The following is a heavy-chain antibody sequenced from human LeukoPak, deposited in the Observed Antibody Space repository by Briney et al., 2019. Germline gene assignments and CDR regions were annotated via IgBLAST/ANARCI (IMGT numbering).Heavy chain of an antibody. D-gene: IGHD2-15*01. Sequence: KLQGRVTVTADTSTSTAYMELRSLRSDDTAVYYCARSYCSGGSCYSEFDYWGQGTLVTVSS. CDR3: ARSYCSGGSCYSEFDY. V-gene: IGHV1-18*01. J-gene: IGHJ4*02.